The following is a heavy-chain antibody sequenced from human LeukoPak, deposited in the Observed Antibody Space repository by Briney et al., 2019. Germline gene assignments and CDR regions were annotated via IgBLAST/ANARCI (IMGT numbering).Heavy chain of an antibody. CDR2: ISASGATA. CDR3: AKDEEYRYFAL. V-gene: IGHV3-23*01. J-gene: IGHJ4*02. CDR1: GFTIRNSA. D-gene: IGHD2/OR15-2a*01. Sequence: GGSLRLSCAASGFTIRNSAMSWVRQAPGKGPEWVSAISASGATAYYADSVKGRFTTSRDNSKNTLFLQMSTLRADDTAVYFCAKDEEYRYFALWGQGTLVTVSS.